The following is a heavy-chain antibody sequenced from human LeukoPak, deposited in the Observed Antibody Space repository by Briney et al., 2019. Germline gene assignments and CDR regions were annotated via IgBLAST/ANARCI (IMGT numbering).Heavy chain of an antibody. V-gene: IGHV1-2*02. D-gene: IGHD3-10*01. CDR2: INPNSGGT. CDR1: GYTFTGYY. J-gene: IGHJ6*02. Sequence: ASVKVSCKASGYTFTGYYMHWVRQAPGQGLEWMGWINPNSGGTNYAQKFQGRVTMTRDTSISTAYMELSRLRSDDTAVYYCARAPISLWFGELSYYGMDVWGQGTTVTVSS. CDR3: ARAPISLWFGELSYYGMDV.